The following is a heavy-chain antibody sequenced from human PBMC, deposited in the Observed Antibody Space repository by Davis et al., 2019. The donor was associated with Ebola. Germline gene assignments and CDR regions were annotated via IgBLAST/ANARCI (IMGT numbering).Heavy chain of an antibody. J-gene: IGHJ4*02. Sequence: GGSLRLSCAASGFTFSSYAMHWVRQAPGKALEWVSLISGNGYGTEYGDSVKGRFTISRDNSKNFLYLQVNDLRPEDTALYFCAKTRGYRLYYFEYWGQGTLVTVSS. V-gene: IGHV3-43*02. D-gene: IGHD5-18*01. CDR3: AKTRGYRLYYFEY. CDR1: GFTFSSYA. CDR2: ISGNGYGT.